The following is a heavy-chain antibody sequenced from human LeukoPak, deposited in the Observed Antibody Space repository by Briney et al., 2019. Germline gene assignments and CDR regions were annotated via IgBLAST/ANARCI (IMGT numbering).Heavy chain of an antibody. D-gene: IGHD2-2*01. Sequence: PPETLSLTCAVYGGSFSGYYWSWIRQPPGKGLEWIGEINHSGSTNYNPSLKSRVTISVDTSKNQFSLKLSSVTAADTAVYYCARGGGSTPYYFHYWGQGTLVTVSS. V-gene: IGHV4-34*01. CDR1: GGSFSGYY. CDR3: ARGGGSTPYYFHY. J-gene: IGHJ4*02. CDR2: INHSGST.